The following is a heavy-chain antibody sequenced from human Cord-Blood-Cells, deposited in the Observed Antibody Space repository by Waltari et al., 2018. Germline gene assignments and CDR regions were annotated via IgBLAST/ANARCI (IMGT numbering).Heavy chain of an antibody. V-gene: IGHV1-24*01. Sequence: QVQLVQSGAEVKKPGASVKVSCKVSGYTLTELSMHWVRQAPGKGLEWMGCFDPEDGETIYAQKFQGRVTRTEDTSTDTAYMELSSLRSEDTAVYYCATGLVRYCGGDCYSAFDIWGQGTMVTVSS. D-gene: IGHD2-21*02. CDR2: FDPEDGET. CDR3: ATGLVRYCGGDCYSAFDI. J-gene: IGHJ3*02. CDR1: GYTLTELS.